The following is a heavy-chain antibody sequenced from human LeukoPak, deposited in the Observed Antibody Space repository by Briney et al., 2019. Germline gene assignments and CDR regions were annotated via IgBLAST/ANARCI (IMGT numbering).Heavy chain of an antibody. CDR2: IYHSGST. CDR3: ARDIGPYYDFWSGYYNYYYYYYMDV. J-gene: IGHJ6*03. CDR1: GYSISSGYY. V-gene: IGHV4-38-2*02. Sequence: PSETLSLTCAVSGYSISSGYYWGWIRQPPGKGLEWIGRIYHSGSTYYNPSLKSRVTISVDTSKNQFSLKLSSVTAADTAVYYCARDIGPYYDFWSGYYNYYYYYYMDVWGKGTTVTVSS. D-gene: IGHD3-3*01.